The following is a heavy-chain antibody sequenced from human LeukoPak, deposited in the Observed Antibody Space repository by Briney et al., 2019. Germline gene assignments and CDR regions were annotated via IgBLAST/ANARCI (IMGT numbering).Heavy chain of an antibody. V-gene: IGHV4-34*01. J-gene: IGHJ4*02. D-gene: IGHD6-25*01. Sequence: SETLSLTCAVYGGSFSGYYWSWIRRPPGKGLEWIGEINHSGSTNYNPSLKSRVTISVDTSKNQFSLKLSSVTAADTAVYYCARGRAGNTSFDYWGQGTLVTVSS. CDR1: GGSFSGYY. CDR2: INHSGST. CDR3: ARGRAGNTSFDY.